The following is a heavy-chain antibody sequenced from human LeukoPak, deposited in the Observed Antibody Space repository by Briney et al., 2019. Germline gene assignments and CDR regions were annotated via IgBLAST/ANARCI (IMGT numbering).Heavy chain of an antibody. CDR3: ARDEGPYYYGSGKNASDI. J-gene: IGHJ3*02. V-gene: IGHV3-11*04. Sequence: GGSLRLSCAASGFTVSDNYMSWFRQAPGKGLEWVSAISGSGGSTYYADSLKGRFTISRDNAKKSLYLQVNSLRAEDTAVYYCARDEGPYYYGSGKNASDIWGQGTMVTVSS. CDR1: GFTVSDNY. CDR2: ISGSGGST. D-gene: IGHD3-10*01.